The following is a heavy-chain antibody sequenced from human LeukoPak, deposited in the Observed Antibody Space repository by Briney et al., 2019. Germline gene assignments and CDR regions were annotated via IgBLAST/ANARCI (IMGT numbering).Heavy chain of an antibody. CDR2: VSANNGHT. D-gene: IGHD3-22*01. CDR1: GYIFTSYG. J-gene: IGHJ4*02. Sequence: ASVKVSCKASGYIFTSYGLSWVRQAPGQGLEWMGWVSANNGHTHYAQKFQGRLTITRDMSTRTVDMELRSLRSDDTAVYYCARDMRHYRYYESDEYYFNFEYWGQGTLVTVSS. V-gene: IGHV1-18*01. CDR3: ARDMRHYRYYESDEYYFNFEY.